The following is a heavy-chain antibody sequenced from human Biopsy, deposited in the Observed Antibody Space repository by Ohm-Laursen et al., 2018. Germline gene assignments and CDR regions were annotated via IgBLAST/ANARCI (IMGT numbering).Heavy chain of an antibody. J-gene: IGHJ5*02. V-gene: IGHV4-39*01. Sequence: SETLSLTCTVSGGSISNNNYYRGWIRQPPGKGLEWIGSIFYRGSTHYKPSLKSRVNISVDTSKNQFSLKLNSVTAADTAVYYCARDYDTSGYYYVSWGRGTLVTVSS. CDR2: IFYRGST. CDR3: ARDYDTSGYYYVS. CDR1: GGSISNNNYY. D-gene: IGHD3-22*01.